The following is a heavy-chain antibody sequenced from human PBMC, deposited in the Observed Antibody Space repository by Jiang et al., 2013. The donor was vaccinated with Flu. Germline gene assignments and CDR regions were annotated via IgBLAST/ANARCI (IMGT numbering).Heavy chain of an antibody. CDR2: IIPILGIA. CDR3: ARGLSAESHGYCSSTSCRVPKRSWFDP. J-gene: IGHJ5*02. D-gene: IGHD2-2*01. V-gene: IGHV1-69*04. CDR1: GGTFSSYA. Sequence: SCKASGGTFSSYAISWVRQAPGQGLEWMGRIIPILGIANYAQKFQGRVTITADKSTSTAYMELSSLRSEDTAVYYCARGLSAESHGYCSSTSCRVPKRSWFDPWGQGTPVTVSS.